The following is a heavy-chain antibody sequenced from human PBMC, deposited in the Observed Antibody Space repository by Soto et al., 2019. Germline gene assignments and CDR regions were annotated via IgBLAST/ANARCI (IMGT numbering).Heavy chain of an antibody. CDR1: GYTFSDYI. J-gene: IGHJ4*01. D-gene: IGHD6-13*01. V-gene: IGHV1-18*01. Sequence: QVQLVQSGAELKKPGASVKISCKASGYTFSDYIITWVRQAPGQGLECMGWFSDYNGNTNYAQKFLGRVSMTTDTSTSTAYLELKSLASDDSAVYYCARDSLTYSSPFDYWGQGTLITVSS. CDR2: FSDYNGNT. CDR3: ARDSLTYSSPFDY.